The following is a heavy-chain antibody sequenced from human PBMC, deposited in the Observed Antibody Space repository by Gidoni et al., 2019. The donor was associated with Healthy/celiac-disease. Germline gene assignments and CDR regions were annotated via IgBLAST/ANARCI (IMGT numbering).Heavy chain of an antibody. D-gene: IGHD5-18*01. J-gene: IGHJ4*02. CDR2: INHRGST. CDR3: ARIRGYSYGFFDY. Sequence: QVQLQQWGAGLLKPSETLSLTCAVYGGSFSGYYWSWIRRPPGKGLAWIGEINHRGSTNYNPSLKSRVTISVDTSKNQFSLKLSSVTAADTAVYYCARIRGYSYGFFDYWGQGTLVTVSS. CDR1: GGSFSGYY. V-gene: IGHV4-34*01.